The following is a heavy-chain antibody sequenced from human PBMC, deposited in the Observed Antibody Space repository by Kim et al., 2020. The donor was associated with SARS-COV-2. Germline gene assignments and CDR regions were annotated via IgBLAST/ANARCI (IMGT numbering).Heavy chain of an antibody. D-gene: IGHD1-26*01. J-gene: IGHJ3*02. CDR3: ARVGATNAFDI. Sequence: SETLSLTCTVSGGSISSYYWSWIRQPPGKGLEWIGYIYYSGSTNYNPSLKSRVTISVDTSKNQFSLKLSSVTAADTAVYYCARVGATNAFDIWGQGTMVTVSS. V-gene: IGHV4-59*01. CDR2: IYYSGST. CDR1: GGSISSYY.